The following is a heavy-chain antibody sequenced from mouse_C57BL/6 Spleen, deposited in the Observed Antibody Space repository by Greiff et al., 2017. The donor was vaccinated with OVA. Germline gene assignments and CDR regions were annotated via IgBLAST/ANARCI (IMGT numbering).Heavy chain of an antibody. Sequence: VQLQQPGAELVRPGTSVKLSCKASGYTFTSYWMHWVKQRPGQGLEWIGVIDPSDSYTNYNQKFKGKATLTVDTSSSTAYMQLSSLTSEDSAVYYCAREGAAQATAYWGQGTSVTVSS. CDR3: AREGAAQATAY. CDR2: IDPSDSYT. CDR1: GYTFTSYW. D-gene: IGHD3-2*02. V-gene: IGHV1-59*01. J-gene: IGHJ4*01.